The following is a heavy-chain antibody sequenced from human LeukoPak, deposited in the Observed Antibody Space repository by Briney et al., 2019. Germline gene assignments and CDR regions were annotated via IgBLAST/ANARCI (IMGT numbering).Heavy chain of an antibody. V-gene: IGHV3-30*18. J-gene: IGHJ4*02. D-gene: IGHD7-27*01. Sequence: GRSLRLSCAASGFTFSSYGMNCVRQAPGKGLEWVAVISYDGSNKYYADSVKGRFTISRDNSKNTLYLQMNSLRAEDTAVYYCAKEGNAWAILPNYFDYWGQGTLVTVSS. CDR1: GFTFSSYG. CDR2: ISYDGSNK. CDR3: AKEGNAWAILPNYFDY.